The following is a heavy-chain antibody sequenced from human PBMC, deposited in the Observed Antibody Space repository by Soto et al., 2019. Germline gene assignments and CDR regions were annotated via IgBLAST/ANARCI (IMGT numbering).Heavy chain of an antibody. V-gene: IGHV1-18*01. CDR3: AREGRAPYYYDGMDF. CDR1: GYTFTSYG. J-gene: IGHJ6*02. D-gene: IGHD3-10*01. CDR2: ISGYNGNT. Sequence: ASVKVSCKASGYTFTSYGFSWVRQAPGEGLEWMGWISGYNGNTKYAEKFQGRVTMTTDTSTSTAHMELRSLRSDDTAVYYCAREGRAPYYYDGMDFWGQGTAVTVSS.